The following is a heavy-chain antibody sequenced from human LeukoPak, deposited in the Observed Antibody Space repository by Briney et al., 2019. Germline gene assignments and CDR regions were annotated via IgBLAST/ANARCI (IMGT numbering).Heavy chain of an antibody. CDR3: AKDTYYDFWSGSYASSYFDY. CDR2: FDPEDGET. D-gene: IGHD3-3*01. J-gene: IGHJ4*02. V-gene: IGHV1-24*01. Sequence: ASVKVSCKVSGYTLTELSMHWVRQAPGKGLEWMGGFDPEDGETIYAQKFQGRVTMTEDTSTDTAYMELNSLRAEDTALYYCAKDTYYDFWSGSYASSYFDYWGQGTLVTVSS. CDR1: GYTLTELS.